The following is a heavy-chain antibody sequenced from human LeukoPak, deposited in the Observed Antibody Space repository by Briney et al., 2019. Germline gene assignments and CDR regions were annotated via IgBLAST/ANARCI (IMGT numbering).Heavy chain of an antibody. Sequence: SETLSLTCTVSGGSISSYYWSWIRQPPGKGLEWIGYIYYSGSTNYNPSLKSRLTISVDASKNQFSLRLSSVTAADTAVYYCARDGKMATSYYFDSWGQGTLVTVSS. J-gene: IGHJ4*02. CDR3: ARDGKMATSYYFDS. V-gene: IGHV4-59*12. CDR2: IYYSGST. CDR1: GGSISSYY. D-gene: IGHD5-24*01.